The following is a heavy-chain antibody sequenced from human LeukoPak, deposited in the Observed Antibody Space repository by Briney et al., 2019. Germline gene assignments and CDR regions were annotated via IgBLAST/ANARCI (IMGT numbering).Heavy chain of an antibody. V-gene: IGHV4-59*08. CDR1: GGSISSYY. D-gene: IGHD6-13*01. CDR3: ARQGSSWYKSRTNWFDP. Sequence: SETLSLTCTVSGGSISSYYWSWIRQPPGKGLEVIGDIYYSGSTYYNPSLKSRVTISVDTSKNQFSLKLSSVTAADTAVYYCARQGSSWYKSRTNWFDPWGQGTLVTVSS. CDR2: IYYSGST. J-gene: IGHJ5*02.